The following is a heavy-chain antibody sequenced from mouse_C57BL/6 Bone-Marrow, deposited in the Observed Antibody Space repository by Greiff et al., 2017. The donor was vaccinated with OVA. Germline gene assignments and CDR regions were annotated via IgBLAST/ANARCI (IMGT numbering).Heavy chain of an antibody. CDR3: ARDSSDYGFAD. D-gene: IGHD3-2*02. V-gene: IGHV1-50*01. J-gene: IGHJ3*01. Sequence: QVQLQQPGAELVKPGASVKLSCKASGYTFTSYWMQWVKQRPGQGLEWIGEIDPSDSYTNYNQKFKGKATLTVDTSSSTAYMQLSSLTSEDSAVYYCARDSSDYGFADWGQGTLVTVSA. CDR2: IDPSDSYT. CDR1: GYTFTSYW.